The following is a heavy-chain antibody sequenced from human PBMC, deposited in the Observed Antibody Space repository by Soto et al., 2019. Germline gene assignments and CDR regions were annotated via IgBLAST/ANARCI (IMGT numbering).Heavy chain of an antibody. Sequence: SETLSLTCTVSGGSISSGAYYWSWIRQPPGKGLEWIGYIYYSGSTYYNPSLKSRVTISVDTSKNQFSLKLSSVTAADTAVYYCARDLYSSSPYFDYWGQGTLVTVSS. CDR1: GGSISSGAYY. D-gene: IGHD6-6*01. CDR3: ARDLYSSSPYFDY. V-gene: IGHV4-30-4*01. J-gene: IGHJ4*02. CDR2: IYYSGST.